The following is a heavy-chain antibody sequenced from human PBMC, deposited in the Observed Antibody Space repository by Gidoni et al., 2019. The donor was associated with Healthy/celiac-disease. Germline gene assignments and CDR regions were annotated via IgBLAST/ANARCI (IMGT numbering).Heavy chain of an antibody. J-gene: IGHJ4*02. Sequence: QVQLVQSGAEVKKPGASVKHSCKASGYTITEFSMHWVRQAPGKVLEWMGGFDPEDGETIYAQKFQGRVTMTEDTSTDTAYMELSSLRSEDTAVYYCATGLYDILTGRSFDYWGQGTLVTVSS. V-gene: IGHV1-24*01. CDR1: GYTITEFS. CDR2: FDPEDGET. D-gene: IGHD3-9*01. CDR3: ATGLYDILTGRSFDY.